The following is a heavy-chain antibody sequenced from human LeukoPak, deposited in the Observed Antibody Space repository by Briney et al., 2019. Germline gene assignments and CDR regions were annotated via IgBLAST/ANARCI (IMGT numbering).Heavy chain of an antibody. V-gene: IGHV1-8*03. CDR3: ARGNVLLWFGELSHFDY. CDR2: MNANSGNT. J-gene: IGHJ4*02. Sequence: ASVKVSCKASGYTFTSYDINWVRRATGQGLEWMGWMNANSGNTGYAQKFQGRVTITRNTSISKAYMELSSLRSEDTAVYYCARGNVLLWFGELSHFDYWGQGTLVTVSS. D-gene: IGHD3-10*01. CDR1: GYTFTSYD.